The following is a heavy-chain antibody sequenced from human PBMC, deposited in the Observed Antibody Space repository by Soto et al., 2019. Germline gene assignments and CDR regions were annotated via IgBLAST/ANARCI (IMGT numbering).Heavy chain of an antibody. D-gene: IGHD3-10*01. CDR2: ISAYNGNT. J-gene: IGHJ6*02. CDR1: GYTFTSYG. V-gene: IGHV1-18*01. Sequence: QVQLVQSGAEVKKPGVSVKVSCKASGYTFTSYGISWVRQAPGQGLEWMGWISAYNGNTNYAQKLQGRVTMTTDTSTSTAYMELRSRRSDDTAVYYCASSYYGSGTPYYYGMDVWGQGTTVTVSS. CDR3: ASSYYGSGTPYYYGMDV.